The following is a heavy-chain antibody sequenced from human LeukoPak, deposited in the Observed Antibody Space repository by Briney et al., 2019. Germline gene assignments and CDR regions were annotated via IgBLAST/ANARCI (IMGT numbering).Heavy chain of an antibody. CDR2: MNPNSGNT. CDR1: GYTFTSFD. D-gene: IGHD4-17*01. Sequence: ASVKVSCKASGYTFTSFDINWVRQATGQGLEWMGWMNPNSGNTGSAQKFQGRITMTRNTSITTAYMELSSLRSEDTAVYYCARGNKDYGDYARGLSDYWGQGTLVTVTS. V-gene: IGHV1-8*01. J-gene: IGHJ4*02. CDR3: ARGNKDYGDYARGLSDY.